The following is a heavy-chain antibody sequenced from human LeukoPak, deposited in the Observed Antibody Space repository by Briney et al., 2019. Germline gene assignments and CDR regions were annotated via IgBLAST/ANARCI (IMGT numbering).Heavy chain of an antibody. CDR2: INSDGSST. CDR1: GFTFNSYW. J-gene: IGHJ4*02. Sequence: GGSLRLSCAASGFTFNSYWMHWVRQAPGKGLVWVSRINSDGSSTSYADSVKGRFTISGDNAKNALYLQMNSLRAEDTAVYYCARGNPPDYYDSSGQLFDYWGQGTLVTVSS. V-gene: IGHV3-74*01. D-gene: IGHD3-22*01. CDR3: ARGNPPDYYDSSGQLFDY.